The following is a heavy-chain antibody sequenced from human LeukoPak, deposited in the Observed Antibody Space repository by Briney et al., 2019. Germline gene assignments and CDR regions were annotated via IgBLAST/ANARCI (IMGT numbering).Heavy chain of an antibody. D-gene: IGHD6-13*01. V-gene: IGHV3-23*01. Sequence: PGGSLRLSCAASGFTFSSYAMSWVRQAPGKGLEWVSAISGSGAGTYSADSVKGRFTISRDNSKNTLYLQMNSLRVEDTAVYYCARGLQLQLVFDYWGQGTLVTVSS. CDR3: ARGLQLQLVFDY. J-gene: IGHJ4*02. CDR2: ISGSGAGT. CDR1: GFTFSSYA.